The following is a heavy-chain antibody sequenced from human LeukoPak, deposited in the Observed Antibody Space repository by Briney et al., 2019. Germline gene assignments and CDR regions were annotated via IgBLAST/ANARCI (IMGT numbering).Heavy chain of an antibody. Sequence: GGSLRLSCAASGFTFSSYAMSWVRQAPGKGLEWVSAISGSGGSTYYADSVKGRFTIPRDNSKNTLYLQMNSLRAEDTAVYYCAKDLGYSYGYANPFDYWGQGTLVTVSS. V-gene: IGHV3-23*01. CDR2: ISGSGGST. CDR1: GFTFSSYA. CDR3: AKDLGYSYGYANPFDY. J-gene: IGHJ4*02. D-gene: IGHD5-18*01.